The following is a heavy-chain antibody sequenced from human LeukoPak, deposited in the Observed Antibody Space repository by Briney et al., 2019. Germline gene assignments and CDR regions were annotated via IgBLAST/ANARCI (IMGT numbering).Heavy chain of an antibody. Sequence: AGVTVSFKCSGYTFTIYDINRGREAPGQGKEWVGGMNTNSGNTGYAQNFHGKVTMTRNTSISTAYMELTSLRSEDTAVYYCARVVKAYYDFWSGYQNYYYMDVWGNGTTVTVSS. CDR3: ARVVKAYYDFWSGYQNYYYMDV. V-gene: IGHV1-8*01. CDR1: GYTFTIYD. D-gene: IGHD3-3*01. CDR2: MNTNSGNT. J-gene: IGHJ6*03.